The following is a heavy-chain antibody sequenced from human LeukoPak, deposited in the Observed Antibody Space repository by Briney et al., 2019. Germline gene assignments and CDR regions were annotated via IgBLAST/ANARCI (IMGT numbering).Heavy chain of an antibody. CDR1: GYTFTSYC. Sequence: ASVKVSCKASGYTFTSYCISWVRQARGQGLEWMGWISADNGNTNYAQKLQGRVTMTRDTSTSTVYMELRSLRSDDTAVYYCARDTKRYCSSTSCSNFDYWGQGTLVTVSS. CDR3: ARDTKRYCSSTSCSNFDY. J-gene: IGHJ4*02. CDR2: ISADNGNT. D-gene: IGHD2-2*01. V-gene: IGHV1-18*01.